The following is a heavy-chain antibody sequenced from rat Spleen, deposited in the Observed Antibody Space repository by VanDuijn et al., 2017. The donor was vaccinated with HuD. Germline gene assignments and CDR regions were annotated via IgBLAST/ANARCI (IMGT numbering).Heavy chain of an antibody. Sequence: EVQLVESGGVLVQPGRSLKLSCAASGFTFSNYDMAWVRQAPTKGLEWVASISTSGGSTYYRDSVKGRFTISRDTAKSTLYLQMDSLRSEETATYYCARHGYDGSYYYWDYWGQGVMVTVSS. CDR2: ISTSGGST. V-gene: IGHV5S11*01. J-gene: IGHJ2*01. CDR1: GFTFSNYD. CDR3: ARHGYDGSYYYWDY. D-gene: IGHD1-12*02.